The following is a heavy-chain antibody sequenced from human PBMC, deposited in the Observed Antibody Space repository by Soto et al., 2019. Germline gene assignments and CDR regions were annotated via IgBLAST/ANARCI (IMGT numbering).Heavy chain of an antibody. D-gene: IGHD6-19*01. CDR3: ARASSRGSRDRIDY. J-gene: IGHJ4*02. CDR2: IWYDGTNR. Sequence: GGSLRLSCVASGFTFSNHGMHWVRQAPGKGLEWVTVIWYDGTNRFYADSVKGRFTISRDISENTVYLQMDSLRSEDTAVYYCARASSRGSRDRIDYWGQGTLVTVSS. V-gene: IGHV3-33*01. CDR1: GFTFSNHG.